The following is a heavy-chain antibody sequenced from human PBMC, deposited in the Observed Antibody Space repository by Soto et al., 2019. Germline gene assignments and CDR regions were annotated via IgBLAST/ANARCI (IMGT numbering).Heavy chain of an antibody. J-gene: IGHJ4*02. CDR1: GFSLSNARMG. Sequence: QVTLKESGPVLVNPTETLTLTCTVSGFSLSNARMGVSWIRQPPGKALEWLAHIFSNDEKSYSTSLKSRLTISKDTSKSQVVLTMTNMDPVDTATYYCARIRAVAGANFDYWGQGTLVTVSS. CDR3: ARIRAVAGANFDY. V-gene: IGHV2-26*01. CDR2: IFSNDEK. D-gene: IGHD6-19*01.